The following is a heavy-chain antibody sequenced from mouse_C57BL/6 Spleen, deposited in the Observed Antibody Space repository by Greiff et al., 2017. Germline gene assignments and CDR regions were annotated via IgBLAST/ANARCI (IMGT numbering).Heavy chain of an antibody. CDR1: GYTFTDYN. Sequence: VQLQQSGPELVKPGASVKIPCKASGYTFTDYNMDWVKQSHGKSLEWIGDITPNNGGTIYNQKFKGKATLTVDKSSSTAYMERRSLTSEYTSVYYCARLYYDYDLAMDYWGQGTSVTVSS. CDR3: ARLYYDYDLAMDY. D-gene: IGHD2-4*01. V-gene: IGHV1-18*01. J-gene: IGHJ4*01. CDR2: ITPNNGGT.